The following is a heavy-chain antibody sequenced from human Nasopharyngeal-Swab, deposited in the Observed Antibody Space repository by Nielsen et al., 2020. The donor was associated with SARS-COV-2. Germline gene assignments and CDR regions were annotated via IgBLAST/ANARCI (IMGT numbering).Heavy chain of an antibody. D-gene: IGHD3-10*01. Sequence: SETLSPTCAVYGGSFSGYYWSWIRQPPGKGLEWIGEINHSGSTNYNPSLKSRVTISVDTSKNQFSLKLSSVTAADTAVYYCARVAEGSGGFDPWGQGTLVTVSS. J-gene: IGHJ5*02. CDR2: INHSGST. CDR1: GGSFSGYY. CDR3: ARVAEGSGGFDP. V-gene: IGHV4-34*01.